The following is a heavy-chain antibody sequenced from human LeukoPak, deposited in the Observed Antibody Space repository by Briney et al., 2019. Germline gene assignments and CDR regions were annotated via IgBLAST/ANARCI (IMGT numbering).Heavy chain of an antibody. CDR2: INTDGRST. J-gene: IGHJ4*02. V-gene: IGHV3-74*01. CDR1: GFTFSNYW. Sequence: GGSLRLSCAASGFTFSNYWMHWVRQAPGKGLVWVPRINTDGRSTNYADSVKGRFTISRDNARNTVYLQMNSLRAEDTAVYYCVRLLDRDYWGQGTLVTVSS. D-gene: IGHD3-3*01. CDR3: VRLLDRDY.